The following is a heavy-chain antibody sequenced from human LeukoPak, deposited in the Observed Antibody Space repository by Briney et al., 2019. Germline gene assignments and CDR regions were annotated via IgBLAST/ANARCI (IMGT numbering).Heavy chain of an antibody. CDR1: GGSFSGYY. CDR2: IYYSGTT. Sequence: SETLSLTCAVYGGSFSGYYWSWIRQPPGKGLEWIGYIYYSGTTNYNPSLKSRVSMSVDTSKNQFSLKLSSVTAADTAVYYCARVTYYYDSRRFDPWGQGTLVTVSS. V-gene: IGHV4-59*01. D-gene: IGHD3-22*01. CDR3: ARVTYYYDSRRFDP. J-gene: IGHJ5*02.